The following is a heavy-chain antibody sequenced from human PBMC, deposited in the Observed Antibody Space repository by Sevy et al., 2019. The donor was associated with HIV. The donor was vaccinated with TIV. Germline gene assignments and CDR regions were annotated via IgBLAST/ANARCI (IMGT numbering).Heavy chain of an antibody. CDR2: IWYDGSNK. D-gene: IGHD3-22*01. J-gene: IGHJ4*02. CDR3: VRGADYYDSSGAXXDX. CDR1: GXXFSKYG. V-gene: IGHV3-33*01. Sequence: GGSLRLSCAASGXXFSKYGMHWVXXAPGKGLEWVALIWYDGSNKNYADSVKGRFTISRDNSKNTLYLQMNSLRAEDTAVYYCVRGADYYDSSGAXXDXXGQGTLVTVSS.